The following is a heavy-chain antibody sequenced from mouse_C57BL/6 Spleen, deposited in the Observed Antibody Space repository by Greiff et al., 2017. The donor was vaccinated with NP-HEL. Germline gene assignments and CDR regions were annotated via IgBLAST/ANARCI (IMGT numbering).Heavy chain of an antibody. CDR2: IYPGSGST. CDR3: ARRTVVANYFDY. CDR1: GYTFTSYW. V-gene: IGHV1-55*01. D-gene: IGHD1-1*01. J-gene: IGHJ2*01. Sequence: QVQLQQPGAELVKPGASVKMSCKASGYTFTSYWITWVKQRPGQGLEWIGDIYPGSGSTNYNEKFKSKATLTVDTSSSTAYMQLSSLTSEDSAVYYCARRTVVANYFDYWGQGTTLTVSS.